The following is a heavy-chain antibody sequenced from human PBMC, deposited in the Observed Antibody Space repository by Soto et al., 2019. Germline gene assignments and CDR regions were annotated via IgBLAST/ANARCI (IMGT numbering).Heavy chain of an antibody. Sequence: ASVKVSCKASAYTFTSYDINWVRQATGQGLEWMGWVNPNSGNTGYAQKFQGWVTMTRDTSISTAYMELSRLRSDDTAVYYCARAAMVRWIDYWGQGTLVTVSS. CDR3: ARAAMVRWIDY. CDR1: AYTFTSYD. CDR2: VNPNSGNT. D-gene: IGHD3-10*01. V-gene: IGHV1-8*01. J-gene: IGHJ4*02.